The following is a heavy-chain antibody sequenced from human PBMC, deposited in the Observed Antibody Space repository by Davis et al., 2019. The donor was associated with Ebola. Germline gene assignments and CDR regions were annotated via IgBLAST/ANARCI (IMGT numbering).Heavy chain of an antibody. D-gene: IGHD3-16*01. J-gene: IGHJ6*02. V-gene: IGHV3-30*03. Sequence: GESLKISCAASGFTFSSYGMHWVRQAPGKGLEWVAVISYDGSNKYYADSVKGRFTISRDNSKNTLYLQMNSLRDEDTAVYFCARHYVYDYYMGLDVWGQGTTVTVSS. CDR3: ARHYVYDYYMGLDV. CDR2: ISYDGSNK. CDR1: GFTFSSYG.